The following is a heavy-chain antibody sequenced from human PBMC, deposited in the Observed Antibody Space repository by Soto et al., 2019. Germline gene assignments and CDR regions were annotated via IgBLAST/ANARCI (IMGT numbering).Heavy chain of an antibody. J-gene: IGHJ5*02. Sequence: TSETLSLTCTVSGGSISSSSYYWGWIRQPPGKGLEWIGSIYYSGSTYYNPSLKSRVTISVDTSKNQFSLKLSSVTAADTAVYYCARHIVVVPAAMISWFDPWGQGTLVTVSS. CDR2: IYYSGST. D-gene: IGHD2-2*01. CDR1: GGSISSSSYY. CDR3: ARHIVVVPAAMISWFDP. V-gene: IGHV4-39*01.